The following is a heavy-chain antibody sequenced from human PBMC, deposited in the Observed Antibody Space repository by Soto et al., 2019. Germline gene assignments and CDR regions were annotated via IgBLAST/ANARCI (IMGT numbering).Heavy chain of an antibody. CDR3: ARGILHSSSWYGLDY. D-gene: IGHD6-13*01. CDR2: INHSGST. J-gene: IGHJ4*02. V-gene: IGHV4-34*01. CDR1: GGSFSGYY. Sequence: SETLSLTCAVYGGSFSGYYWSWIRQPPGKGLEWIGEINHSGSTNYNPSLKSRVTISVDTSKNQFSLKLSSVTAADTAVYYRARGILHSSSWYGLDYWGQGTLVTVSS.